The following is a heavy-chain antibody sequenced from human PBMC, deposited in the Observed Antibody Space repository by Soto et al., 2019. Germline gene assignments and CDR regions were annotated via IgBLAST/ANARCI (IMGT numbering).Heavy chain of an antibody. J-gene: IGHJ6*02. CDR3: ARSIRGPRKFNGMDV. V-gene: IGHV2-70*13. CDR2: IERDDDDK. CDR1: GFSITSPGMS. D-gene: IGHD1-20*01. Sequence: SGPTLVNPTETLTLTCSFSGFSITSPGMSVSWIRQPPGRALEWLALIERDDDDKYYSTSLKTRLTISKDTRKNQVVLTMANMDPADTATYYCARSIRGPRKFNGMDVWGQGTTVTVSS.